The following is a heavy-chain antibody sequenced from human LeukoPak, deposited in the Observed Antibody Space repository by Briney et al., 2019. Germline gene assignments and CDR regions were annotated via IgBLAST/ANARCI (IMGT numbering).Heavy chain of an antibody. Sequence: PGGSLKIPCKGFGYSFTSYGIGWVGQMPGKGLEWMGIIYPGDSHTRYSPSSQGHVTTSANKSISTAYLQWTSQKASDTAMYYCARFEVGATSFARAWGQGTLVTASS. CDR3: ARFEVGATSFARA. V-gene: IGHV5-51*01. CDR1: GYSFTSYG. D-gene: IGHD1-26*01. CDR2: IYPGDSHT. J-gene: IGHJ5*02.